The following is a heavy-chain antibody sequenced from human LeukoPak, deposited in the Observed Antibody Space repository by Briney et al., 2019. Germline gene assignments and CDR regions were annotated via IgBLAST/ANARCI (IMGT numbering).Heavy chain of an antibody. Sequence: GGSLRLSCAASGFTFSSYEMNWVRQAPGKGLEWVSSISSSSSYIYYADSVKGRFTISRDNAKNSLYLQMNSLRAEDTAVYYCARAPTRVAATPDDYWGQGTLVTVSS. CDR2: ISSSSSYI. D-gene: IGHD2-15*01. J-gene: IGHJ4*02. CDR3: ARAPTRVAATPDDY. CDR1: GFTFSSYE. V-gene: IGHV3-21*01.